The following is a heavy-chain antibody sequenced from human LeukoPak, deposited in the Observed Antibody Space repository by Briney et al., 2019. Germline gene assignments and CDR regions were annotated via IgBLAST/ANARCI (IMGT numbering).Heavy chain of an antibody. J-gene: IGHJ4*02. D-gene: IGHD3-22*01. Sequence: GGSMRLSCAASGFTFTTYAMSWVRQAPGKGLDWVAVVSGSGGRTNYADSVKGRFTISRDNTKNTLYLQMNSLRAEDTAVYYCARADTTYYYDSSGYLAPGTFDYWGQGTLVTVSS. CDR2: VSGSGGRT. CDR1: GFTFTTYA. V-gene: IGHV3-23*01. CDR3: ARADTTYYYDSSGYLAPGTFDY.